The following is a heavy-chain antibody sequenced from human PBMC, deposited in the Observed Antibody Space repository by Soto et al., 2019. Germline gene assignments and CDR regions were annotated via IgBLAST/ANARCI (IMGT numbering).Heavy chain of an antibody. J-gene: IGHJ1*01. CDR3: GGGDSSRNYFGDEYFQH. CDR1: GGSISSYY. D-gene: IGHD3-22*01. Sequence: PSETLSLTCTVSGGSISSYYCSWIRQPPGKGLEWIGFIYYSGSTNYNPSLKSRVTISVDTSKNQFSLKLSSVTAADTAVYYCGGGDSSRNYFGDEYFQHFVQGTLVTV. V-gene: IGHV4-59*01. CDR2: IYYSGST.